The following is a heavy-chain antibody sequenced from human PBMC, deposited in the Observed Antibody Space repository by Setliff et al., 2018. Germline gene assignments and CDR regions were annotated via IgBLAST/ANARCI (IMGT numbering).Heavy chain of an antibody. CDR2: INAGNGNT. Sequence: GASVKVSCKASGYIFTYYAIHWVRQAPGQRLEWMGWINAGNGNTKYSQKFQGRVTITRDTSISTAYMELSRLRSDDTAVYYCARGPRITIFGVVSLSLYGMDVWGQGTTVTVSS. J-gene: IGHJ6*02. CDR3: ARGPRITIFGVVSLSLYGMDV. CDR1: GYIFTYYA. D-gene: IGHD3-3*01. V-gene: IGHV1-3*01.